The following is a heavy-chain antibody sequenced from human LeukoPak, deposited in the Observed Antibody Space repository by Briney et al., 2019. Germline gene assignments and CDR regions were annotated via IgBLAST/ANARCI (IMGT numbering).Heavy chain of an antibody. CDR1: GYTFTSYG. J-gene: IGHJ6*03. CDR3: ARDQAVGWLRFYYYYYYMDV. Sequence: GASVKVSCKASGYTFTSYGISWVRQAPGQGLEWMGWISAYNGNTNYAQKLQGRVTMTTDTSKSTAYMELRSLRSDDTAVYYCARDQAVGWLRFYYYYYYMDVWGKGTTVSISS. CDR2: ISAYNGNT. D-gene: IGHD5-12*01. V-gene: IGHV1-18*01.